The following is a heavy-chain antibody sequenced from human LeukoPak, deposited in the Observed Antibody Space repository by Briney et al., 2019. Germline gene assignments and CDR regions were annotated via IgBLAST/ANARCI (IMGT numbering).Heavy chain of an antibody. CDR2: INAANGNT. V-gene: IGHV1-3*01. CDR1: GVTFTTYT. J-gene: IGHJ5*02. Sequence: ASVKVSCKTSGVTFTTYTMHWVRQAPGQRLEWMGWINAANGNTQYSQKFQGRVTITRDTSASTAYMELSSLRSEDTAVYYCARGAPIRVAVAATFDPWGQGTLVTVPS. D-gene: IGHD6-19*01. CDR3: ARGAPIRVAVAATFDP.